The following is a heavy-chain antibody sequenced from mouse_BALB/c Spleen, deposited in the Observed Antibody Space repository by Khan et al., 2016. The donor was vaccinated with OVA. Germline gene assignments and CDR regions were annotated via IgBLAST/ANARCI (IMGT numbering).Heavy chain of an antibody. CDR2: INPNNGDT. Sequence: EVQLQQSGPELVKPGASVKISCKASGYTFTDYNMDWVKQSHGESLEWIGDINPNNGDTFYNQKFKGKATLTVDKSSSTAFMELRSLTSEDSAVXYCARTGYGSLGYWGQGTTLTVSS. D-gene: IGHD1-1*01. CDR3: ARTGYGSLGY. CDR1: GYTFTDYN. J-gene: IGHJ2*01. V-gene: IGHV1-18*01.